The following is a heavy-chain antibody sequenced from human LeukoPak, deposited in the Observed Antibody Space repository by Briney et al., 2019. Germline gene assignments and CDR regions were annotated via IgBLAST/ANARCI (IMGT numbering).Heavy chain of an antibody. Sequence: PGGSLRLSCAASGFTFSSYSMNWVRQAPGKGLEWVTSISSSSYIYYADSVKGRFTISRDNAKNSLYLQMNSLRAEDTAVYYCARAYYDYVWGSYRYAFDIWGQGTMVTVSS. D-gene: IGHD3-16*02. J-gene: IGHJ3*02. CDR2: ISSSSYI. CDR3: ARAYYDYVWGSYRYAFDI. CDR1: GFTFSSYS. V-gene: IGHV3-21*01.